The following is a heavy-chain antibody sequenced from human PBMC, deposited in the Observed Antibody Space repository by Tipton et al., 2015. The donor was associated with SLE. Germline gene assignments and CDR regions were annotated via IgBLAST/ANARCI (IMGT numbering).Heavy chain of an antibody. Sequence: TLSLTCSVSGGSLSSSHYWGWIRQSPGTGLECIGYIFHSGATYYSPSLQSRLTISLDTSKNQFYLNLNSVTAANTALYFCARLWFRESYFDYWGQGMLVTVSS. V-gene: IGHV4-61*01. CDR3: ARLWFRESYFDY. D-gene: IGHD3-10*01. CDR2: IFHSGAT. CDR1: GGSLSSSHY. J-gene: IGHJ4*02.